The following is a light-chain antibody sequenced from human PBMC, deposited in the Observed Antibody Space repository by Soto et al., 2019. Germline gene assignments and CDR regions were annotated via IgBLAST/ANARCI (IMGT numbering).Light chain of an antibody. Sequence: EIVLTQSPATLSLSPGERATLSCRASQSVRSYLAWYQQKIGQAPRLLIYDASNRATGIPARFSGSGSGTDFTLTISSLEPEDFAVYYCRQRSNWSLTFGGGTKVEIK. J-gene: IGKJ4*01. CDR2: DAS. CDR1: QSVRSY. V-gene: IGKV3-11*01. CDR3: RQRSNWSLT.